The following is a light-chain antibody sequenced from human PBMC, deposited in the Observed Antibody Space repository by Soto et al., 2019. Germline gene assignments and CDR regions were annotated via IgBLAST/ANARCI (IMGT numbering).Light chain of an antibody. CDR3: SSYAGSLVV. CDR1: SSDVGGYNY. J-gene: IGLJ2*01. Sequence: QSALTQPPSASGSPGQSVTISCTGTSSDVGGYNYVSWYQQHPGKAPKPMIYEVSKRPSGVPDRFSGSKSGNTASLTVSGLQAEDEADYYCSSYAGSLVVFGGGTQLTVL. V-gene: IGLV2-8*01. CDR2: EVS.